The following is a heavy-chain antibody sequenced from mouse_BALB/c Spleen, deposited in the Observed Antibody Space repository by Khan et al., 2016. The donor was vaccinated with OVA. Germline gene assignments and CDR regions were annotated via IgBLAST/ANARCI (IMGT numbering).Heavy chain of an antibody. CDR3: ARPAYDGYYDY. D-gene: IGHD2-3*01. J-gene: IGHJ2*01. CDR2: ISTYSGNT. V-gene: IGHV1S137*01. CDR1: GYTFTDYA. Sequence: QVRLQQSGPELVRPGVSVKISCKGSGYTFTDYAMYWVKQSHAESLKGIGLISTYSGNTNYNQKFKGKATMTVDKSSTTAYMELARLTSEDSAIYYCARPAYDGYYDYWGQGTTLTVSS.